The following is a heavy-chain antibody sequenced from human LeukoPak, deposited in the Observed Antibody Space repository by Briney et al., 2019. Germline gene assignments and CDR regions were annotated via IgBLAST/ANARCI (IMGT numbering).Heavy chain of an antibody. CDR2: IYPGDSDT. J-gene: IGHJ4*02. Sequence: GESLKISCKGPGYSFTSYWIGWVRQMPGKGLEWMGIIYPGDSDTRYSPSFQGQVTISADKSIRTAYLQWSSLKASDTAMYYCARLYRSWYGEIDYWGQGTLVTVSS. CDR1: GYSFTSYW. CDR3: ARLYRSWYGEIDY. D-gene: IGHD6-13*01. V-gene: IGHV5-51*01.